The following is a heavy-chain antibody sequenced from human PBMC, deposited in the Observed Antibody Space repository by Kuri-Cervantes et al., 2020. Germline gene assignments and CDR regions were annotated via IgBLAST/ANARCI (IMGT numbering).Heavy chain of an antibody. CDR3: AKDAGSYGLWYFDL. D-gene: IGHD5-18*01. CDR2: ISGTGVTS. CDR1: GFTFRDYA. V-gene: IGHV3-23*01. J-gene: IGHJ2*01. Sequence: GESLKISCVASGFTFRDYAVSWVRQAPGKGLEWVSDISGTGVTSHYADSVKGRFIISRDTSKNTVYLQMSSLRAEDTAVYYCAKDAGSYGLWYFDLWGRGTLVTVSS.